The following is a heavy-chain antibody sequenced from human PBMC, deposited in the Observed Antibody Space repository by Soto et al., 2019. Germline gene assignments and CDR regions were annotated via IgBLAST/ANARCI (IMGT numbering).Heavy chain of an antibody. V-gene: IGHV1-18*01. D-gene: IGHD3-10*01. CDR1: GYTFTSYG. CDR3: ARGQPLWFGELHLQHNWFDP. CDR2: ISAYNGNT. Sequence: GASVKVSCKASGYTFTSYGISWVRQAPGQGLEWMGWISAYNGNTNYAQKLQGRVTMTTDTSTSTAYMELRSLRSDDTAVYYCARGQPLWFGELHLQHNWFDPWGQGTLVTVSS. J-gene: IGHJ5*02.